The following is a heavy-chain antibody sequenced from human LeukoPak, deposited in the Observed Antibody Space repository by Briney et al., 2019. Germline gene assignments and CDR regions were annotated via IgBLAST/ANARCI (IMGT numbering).Heavy chain of an antibody. CDR1: GGSISSSSYY. CDR3: ARQGYSPYYYYYYMDV. D-gene: IGHD5-18*01. J-gene: IGHJ6*03. V-gene: IGHV4-39*01. CDR2: IYYSGST. Sequence: PSETLSLTCTVSGGSISSSSYYWGWIRPPPGKGLEWIGSIYYSGSTYYNPSLKSRVTISVDTSKNQFSLKLSSVTAADTAVYYCARQGYSPYYYYYYMDVWGKGTTVTVSS.